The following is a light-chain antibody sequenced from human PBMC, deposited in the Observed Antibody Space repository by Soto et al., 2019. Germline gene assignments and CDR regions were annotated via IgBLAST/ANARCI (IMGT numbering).Light chain of an antibody. V-gene: IGKV3-11*01. CDR3: QQRSYWLT. CDR2: DAS. CDR1: QSVSSY. J-gene: IGKJ4*01. Sequence: EIVLTQSPATLSSSPGERATLSCRASQSVSSYLAWYQQKPGQAPRLLIDDASNRATGIPARFSGSGSGTDFTLTISSLEPEDFAVYYCQQRSYWLTFGGGTKVDI.